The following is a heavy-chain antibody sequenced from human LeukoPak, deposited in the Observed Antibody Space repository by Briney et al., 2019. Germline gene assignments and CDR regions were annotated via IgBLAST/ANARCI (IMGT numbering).Heavy chain of an antibody. CDR2: IYYSGST. J-gene: IGHJ4*02. Sequence: SETLSLTCTVSGGSISSYYWSWIRQPPGKGLEWIGYIYYSGSTNYNPSLKSRVTISVDTSKNQFSLKLSSVTAADTAVYYCARGTVVTPYYFDYWGQGTLVTVSS. V-gene: IGHV4-59*08. CDR1: GGSISSYY. CDR3: ARGTVVTPYYFDY. D-gene: IGHD4-23*01.